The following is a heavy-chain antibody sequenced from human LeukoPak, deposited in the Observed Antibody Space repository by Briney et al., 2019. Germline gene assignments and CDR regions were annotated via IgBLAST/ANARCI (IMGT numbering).Heavy chain of an antibody. CDR3: ARSGINNFDY. Sequence: GGSLRLSCLSSGLYFRRDPLSWVRQAPGKGLEWVSRISGSGDRTYYADSVTGRFTIFRDNSKNTLYLHMDSLRAEDTSVYCCARSGINNFDYWGQGDRVTVSS. D-gene: IGHD1-26*01. CDR1: GLYFRRDP. J-gene: IGHJ4*02. V-gene: IGHV3-23*01. CDR2: ISGSGDRT.